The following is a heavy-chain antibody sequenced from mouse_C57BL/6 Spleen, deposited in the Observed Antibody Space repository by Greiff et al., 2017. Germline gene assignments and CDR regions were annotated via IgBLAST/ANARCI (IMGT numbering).Heavy chain of an antibody. CDR2: IDPETGGT. CDR3: TSTYYSNVDWYFDV. J-gene: IGHJ1*03. CDR1: GYTFTDYE. V-gene: IGHV1-15*01. Sequence: VQLQQSGAELVRPGASVTLSCKASGYTFTDYEMHWVKQTPVHGLEWIGAIDPETGGTAYNQKFKGKAILTADKSSSTAYMELRSLTSEDSAVYYCTSTYYSNVDWYFDVWGTGTTVTVSS. D-gene: IGHD2-5*01.